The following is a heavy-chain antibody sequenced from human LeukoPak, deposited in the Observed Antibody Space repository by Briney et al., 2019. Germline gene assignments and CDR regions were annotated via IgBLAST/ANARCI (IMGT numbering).Heavy chain of an antibody. J-gene: IGHJ4*02. Sequence: PGGSLRLSCAASGFTFSSYGMHWVRQAPGKGLEWVAFIRYDGSNKYYADSVKGRFTISRDNSKNTLYLQMNSLRAEDTAVYYCAKDQRPWYSILTPSVYWGQGTLVTVSS. CDR2: IRYDGSNK. D-gene: IGHD4-11*01. V-gene: IGHV3-30*02. CDR3: AKDQRPWYSILTPSVY. CDR1: GFTFSSYG.